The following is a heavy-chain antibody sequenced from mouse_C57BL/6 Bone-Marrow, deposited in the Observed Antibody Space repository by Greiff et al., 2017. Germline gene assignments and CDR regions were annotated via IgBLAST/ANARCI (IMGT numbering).Heavy chain of an antibody. CDR1: GYNFTSYW. J-gene: IGHJ3*01. CDR2: IDPSDSYP. V-gene: IGHV1-59*01. CDR3: ARAGVYYGSSLAWFAY. D-gene: IGHD1-1*01. Sequence: VQLQQPGAELVRPGTSVKLSCKASGYNFTSYWMHWVKQRPGQGLEWIGVIDPSDSYPNYNQKCKGKATLTVDTFSSTAYMQLSSLTSEDSAVYYCARAGVYYGSSLAWFAYWGQGTLVTGSA.